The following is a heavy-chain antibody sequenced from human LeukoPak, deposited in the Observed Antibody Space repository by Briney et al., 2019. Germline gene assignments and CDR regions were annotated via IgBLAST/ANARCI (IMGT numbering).Heavy chain of an antibody. CDR2: IYTSGST. Sequence: SETLSLTCTVSGGSISSYYWSWIRQPAGKGLEWIGRIYTSGSTNYNPSLKSRVTMSVDTSKNQFSLKLSSVTAADTAVYYCARHSRSSSWYSPQTPFDYWGQGTLVTVSS. CDR3: ARHSRSSSWYSPQTPFDY. V-gene: IGHV4-4*07. CDR1: GGSISSYY. D-gene: IGHD6-13*01. J-gene: IGHJ4*02.